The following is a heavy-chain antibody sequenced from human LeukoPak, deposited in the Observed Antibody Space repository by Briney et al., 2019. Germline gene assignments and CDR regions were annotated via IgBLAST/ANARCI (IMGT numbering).Heavy chain of an antibody. Sequence: GESLKISCKGSGYSFTSYWIGWVRQMPGKGLEWMGIIYPGDSDTRYSPSFQGQVTISADKSISTAYLQWSSLKASDTAMYYCARLTGYCSGGSCYLLYWGQGILVTVSS. CDR1: GYSFTSYW. CDR3: ARLTGYCSGGSCYLLY. CDR2: IYPGDSDT. J-gene: IGHJ4*02. V-gene: IGHV5-51*01. D-gene: IGHD2-15*01.